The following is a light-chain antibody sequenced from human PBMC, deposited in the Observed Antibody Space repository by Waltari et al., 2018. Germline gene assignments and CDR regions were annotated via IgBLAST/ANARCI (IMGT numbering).Light chain of an antibody. CDR2: AAS. Sequence: TCRATQSIRTYLNWYQQKPGEAPKVLIYAASSLQSGVPSRFSGSGSGTDFTLTISSLQPEDFATYYCQQSYSAPGTFGGGTKVEIK. J-gene: IGKJ4*01. CDR1: QSIRTY. V-gene: IGKV1-39*01. CDR3: QQSYSAPGT.